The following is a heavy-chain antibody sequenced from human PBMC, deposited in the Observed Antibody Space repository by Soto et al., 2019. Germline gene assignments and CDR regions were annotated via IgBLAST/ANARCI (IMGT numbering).Heavy chain of an antibody. J-gene: IGHJ4*02. CDR3: AKDWGVYDGSGYFSDYFDY. D-gene: IGHD3-22*01. Sequence: GGSLRLSCVASGFTFSTDGMHWVRQAPGKGLEWVSAISSDGNNKDYGDSVKGRFTISRDNSKNTLYLQMNSLRAEDTAVYYCAKDWGVYDGSGYFSDYFDYWGQGTLVTVSS. V-gene: IGHV3-30*18. CDR2: ISSDGNNK. CDR1: GFTFSTDG.